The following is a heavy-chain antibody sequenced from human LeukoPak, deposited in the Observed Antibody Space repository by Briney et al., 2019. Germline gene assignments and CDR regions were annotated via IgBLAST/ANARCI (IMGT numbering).Heavy chain of an antibody. J-gene: IGHJ4*02. Sequence: ASVKVSCKASGYTFTGYYMHWVRQAPGQGLEWMGWINPNSGGTNYAQKFQGRVTMTRDTSISTAYMELSRLRSDDTAVYYCARGRITMVRGVRSEAIDYWGQGTLVTVSS. CDR1: GYTFTGYY. CDR2: INPNSGGT. V-gene: IGHV1-2*02. CDR3: ARGRITMVRGVRSEAIDY. D-gene: IGHD3-10*01.